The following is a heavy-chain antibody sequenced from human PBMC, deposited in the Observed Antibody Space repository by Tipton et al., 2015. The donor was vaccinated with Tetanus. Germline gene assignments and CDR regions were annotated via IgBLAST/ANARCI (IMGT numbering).Heavy chain of an antibody. J-gene: IGHJ6*02. D-gene: IGHD6-19*01. Sequence: TLSLTCTVSGGSIFSYYWSWIRQSPGRGLEWIGYVYFSGSTKYNPSHASRVTISVDTSNNQISLNLNSVTAADTAVYFCVRHSGWFNFYRGIDVWGQGTTVTVSS. CDR1: GGSIFSYY. CDR3: VRHSGWFNFYRGIDV. CDR2: VYFSGST. V-gene: IGHV4-59*08.